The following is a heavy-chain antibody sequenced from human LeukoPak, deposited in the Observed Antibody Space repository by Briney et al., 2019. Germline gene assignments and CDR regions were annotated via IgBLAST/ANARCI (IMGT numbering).Heavy chain of an antibody. Sequence: GGSLRLSCAASGFAFSSYAMSWVRQAPGKGLEWVSGISGTDDNTYYADSVKGRFTIFRDNSKDILYLYMSSLRAEDTAMYYCANHPGGSFDYWGQGTLVAVSS. CDR3: ANHPGGSFDY. CDR1: GFAFSSYA. CDR2: ISGTDDNT. J-gene: IGHJ4*02. D-gene: IGHD3-16*01. V-gene: IGHV3-23*01.